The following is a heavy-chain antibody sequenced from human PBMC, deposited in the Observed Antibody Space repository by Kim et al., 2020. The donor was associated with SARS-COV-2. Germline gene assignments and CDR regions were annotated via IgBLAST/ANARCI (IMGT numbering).Heavy chain of an antibody. J-gene: IGHJ5*02. CDR2: INGFSGNT. V-gene: IGHV1-18*04. Sequence: ASVKVSCKASGYTFGSYALTWIRQAPGQGLEWMGWINGFSGNTNYTEKFHGRVTMTTDPSTSTAYMELRSLRSDDTAGYYCARLGQVLSLVATFGKAGHFPDLWGQGTLVTVAS. CDR1: GYTFGSYA. CDR3: ARLGQVLSLVATFGKAGHFPDL. D-gene: IGHD2-21*02.